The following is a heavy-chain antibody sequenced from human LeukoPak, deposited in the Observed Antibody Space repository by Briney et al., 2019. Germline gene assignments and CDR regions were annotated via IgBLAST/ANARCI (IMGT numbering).Heavy chain of an antibody. CDR2: IYSSGST. V-gene: IGHV3-53*01. J-gene: IGHJ4*02. D-gene: IGHD6-6*01. CDR3: ARIVRSSIAAPYFDY. CDR1: GFTVSSNY. Sequence: GGSLRLSCAASGFTVSSNYMSWVRQAPGKGLEWVSVIYSSGSTYYADSVKGRFTISRDNSKNTLYLQMNSLRAEDTAVYYCARIVRSSIAAPYFDYWGQGTLVTVSS.